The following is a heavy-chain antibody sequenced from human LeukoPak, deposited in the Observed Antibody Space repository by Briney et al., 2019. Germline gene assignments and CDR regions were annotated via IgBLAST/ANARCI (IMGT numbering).Heavy chain of an antibody. V-gene: IGHV1-18*01. CDR3: ARDIFGTSRPSEY. Sequence: ASVKVSCKASGYTFTSYGISRVRQAPGQGLEWMGWISAYYGNTNYAQKFQGRVTITRDTSASTAYIELSSLTSEDTALYYCARDIFGTSRPSEYWGQGTLVTVSS. CDR2: ISAYYGNT. J-gene: IGHJ4*02. CDR1: GYTFTSYG. D-gene: IGHD2-2*01.